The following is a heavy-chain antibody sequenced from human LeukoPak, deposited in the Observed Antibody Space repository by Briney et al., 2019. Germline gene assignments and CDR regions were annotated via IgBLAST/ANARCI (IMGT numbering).Heavy chain of an antibody. CDR2: KSKTDGGTT. J-gene: IGHJ4*02. Sequence: KSKTDGGTTDYAAPVKGRFTISRDDSKNTLYLQMNSLKTEDTAVYYCTDLDFDYWGQGTLVTVSS. V-gene: IGHV3-15*01. CDR3: TDLDFDY.